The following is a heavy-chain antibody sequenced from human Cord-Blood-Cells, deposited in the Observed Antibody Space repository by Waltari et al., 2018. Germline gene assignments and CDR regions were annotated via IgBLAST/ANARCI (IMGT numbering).Heavy chain of an antibody. Sequence: EVQLVESGGGLVKPGGSLRLSCAASGFTFSSYSMNWVRQAPGKGLEWVSSISSSSSYIYYADSVKGRFTISRDNAKNSLYLQMNSLRAEDTAVYYCASAPHGAGIADYWGQGTLVTVSS. J-gene: IGHJ4*02. CDR2: ISSSSSYI. CDR3: ASAPHGAGIADY. D-gene: IGHD6-13*01. CDR1: GFTFSSYS. V-gene: IGHV3-21*01.